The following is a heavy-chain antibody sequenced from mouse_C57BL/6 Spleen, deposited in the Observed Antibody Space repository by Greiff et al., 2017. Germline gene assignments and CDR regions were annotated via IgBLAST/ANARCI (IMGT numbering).Heavy chain of an antibody. Sequence: EVQRVESGGDLVKPGGSLKLSCAASGFTFSSYGMSWVRQTPDKRLEWVATISSGGSYTYYPDSVKGRFTISRDNAKNTLYLQMSSLKSEDTAMYYCARSTMITTSLFDYWGQGTTLTVSS. CDR2: ISSGGSYT. V-gene: IGHV5-6*01. J-gene: IGHJ2*01. CDR3: ARSTMITTSLFDY. CDR1: GFTFSSYG. D-gene: IGHD2-4*01.